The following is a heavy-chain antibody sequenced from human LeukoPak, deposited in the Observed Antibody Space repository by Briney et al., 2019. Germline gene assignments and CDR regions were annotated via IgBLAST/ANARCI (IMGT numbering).Heavy chain of an antibody. V-gene: IGHV4-39*01. CDR2: IYYTGST. J-gene: IGHJ4*02. CDR1: GASLSTSPYY. D-gene: IGHD6-19*01. CDR3: ASGGWNRRNDY. Sequence: SETLSLTCSVSGASLSTSPYYWGWIRQPPGKGLEWIGNIYYTGSTYYNVSLNSRVTISIDTSKNLFSLRLNSMTAADTAVYYCASGGWNRRNDYWGQGTLVTVSS.